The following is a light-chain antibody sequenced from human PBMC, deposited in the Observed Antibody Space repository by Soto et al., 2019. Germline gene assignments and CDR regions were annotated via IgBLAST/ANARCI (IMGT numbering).Light chain of an antibody. CDR1: QGISSY. Sequence: IRMTQSPSSLSASPGDRVTITCRASQGISSYLAWYQQKPGKAPKLLIYAASTLQSGVPSRFSGSGSGTDFTLTISCLQSEDFATYYCQQYYSYPYTFGQGTKLEIK. V-gene: IGKV1-8*01. J-gene: IGKJ2*01. CDR3: QQYYSYPYT. CDR2: AAS.